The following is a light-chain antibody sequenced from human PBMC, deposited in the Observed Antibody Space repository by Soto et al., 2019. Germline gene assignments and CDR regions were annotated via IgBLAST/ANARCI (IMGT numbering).Light chain of an antibody. CDR1: QSVSSSY. J-gene: IGKJ4*01. Sequence: IVLTQSPATLSVWPGKRATLSCLASQSVSSSYLAWYQQKPGQAPRLLIYDASDRATGIPARFSGSGSGTAFTLTISGLEPEDFALYYCQQRYNWPLTFGGGTKVDI. CDR2: DAS. CDR3: QQRYNWPLT. V-gene: IGKV3D-20*02.